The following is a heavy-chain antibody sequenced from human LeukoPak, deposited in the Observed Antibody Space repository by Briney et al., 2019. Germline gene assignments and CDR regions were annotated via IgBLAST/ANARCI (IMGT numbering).Heavy chain of an antibody. V-gene: IGHV1-2*02. CDR3: ARDPAAAGTLYYYYMDV. Sequence: ASVKVSCKASGYTFTGYYMHWVRQAPGQGLEWMGWINPNSGGTNYAQKFQGRVTMTRDTSISTAYMELSRLRSDDTAVYYCARDPAAAGTLYYYYMDVWGKGTTVTASS. D-gene: IGHD6-13*01. J-gene: IGHJ6*03. CDR1: GYTFTGYY. CDR2: INPNSGGT.